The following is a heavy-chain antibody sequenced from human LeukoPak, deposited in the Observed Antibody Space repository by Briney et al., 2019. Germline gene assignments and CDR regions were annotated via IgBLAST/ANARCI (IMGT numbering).Heavy chain of an antibody. D-gene: IGHD3-16*02. CDR2: INPNSGGT. J-gene: IGHJ3*02. V-gene: IGHV1-2*06. CDR1: GYTFTGYY. CDR3: ARGGTYDYVWGSYRNDIAPEAFDI. Sequence: GASVKVSCKASGYTFTGYYMHWVRQAPGQGLEWMGQINPNSGGTNYAQKFQGRVTMTRDTSISTAYMELSRLRSDDTAVYYCARGGTYDYVWGSYRNDIAPEAFDIWGQGTMVTVSS.